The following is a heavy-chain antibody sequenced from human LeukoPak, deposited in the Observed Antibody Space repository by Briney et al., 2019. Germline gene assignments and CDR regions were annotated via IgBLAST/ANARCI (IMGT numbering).Heavy chain of an antibody. D-gene: IGHD2-2*01. CDR2: IYYSRST. CDR3: AREAPQLRLFDY. CDR1: GGSISSGDYY. Sequence: PSQTLSLTCTVSGGSISSGDYYWSWIRQPPGKGLEWIGYIYYSRSTYYNPSLKSRVTISVDTSKNQFSLKLSSVTAADTAVYYCAREAPQLRLFDYWGQGTLVTVSS. V-gene: IGHV4-30-4*08. J-gene: IGHJ4*02.